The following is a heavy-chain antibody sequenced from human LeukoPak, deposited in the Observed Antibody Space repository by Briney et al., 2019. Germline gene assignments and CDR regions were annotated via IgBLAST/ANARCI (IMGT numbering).Heavy chain of an antibody. J-gene: IGHJ4*02. D-gene: IGHD6-6*01. CDR3: VRALSSSSPY. V-gene: IGHV3-7*03. Sequence: VQPGGSLRLSCVGFGLTFRNYGMNWVRQAPGTGLEWVAGMREDGGQEYYVDSVRGRFTISRDSAKNSLYLQMNSLRVEDTAVYYCVRALSSSSPYWGQGTLVTVSP. CDR1: GLTFRNYG. CDR2: MREDGGQE.